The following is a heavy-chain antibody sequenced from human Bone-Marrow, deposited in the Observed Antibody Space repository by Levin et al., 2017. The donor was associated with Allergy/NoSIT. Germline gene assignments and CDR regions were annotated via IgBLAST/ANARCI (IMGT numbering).Heavy chain of an antibody. J-gene: IGHJ5*02. CDR1: GFSFRSYG. D-gene: IGHD3-9*01. CDR3: AKSPTLTGYYEWFDP. CDR2: ISYDGSFT. V-gene: IGHV3-30*18. Sequence: SCAASGFSFRSYGMHWVRQAPGKGLEWVGLISYDGSFTFYGDSVKGRFTISRDNSNNTLFLQMDSLRAEDTAIYYCAKSPTLTGYYEWFDPWGQGILVTVSS.